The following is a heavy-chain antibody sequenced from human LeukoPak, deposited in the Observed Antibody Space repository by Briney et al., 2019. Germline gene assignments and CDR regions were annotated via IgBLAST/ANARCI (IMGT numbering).Heavy chain of an antibody. CDR2: IYYSGNT. D-gene: IGHD3-10*01. CDR3: ARALIYYGSGRPIDY. J-gene: IGHJ4*02. Sequence: SETLSLTCTVSGGSISSSNYYWGWIRQPPGKGLEWIGSIYYSGNTYYNPSLKSRVTISVDTSKNQFSLKLTSVTAADTAVYYCARALIYYGSGRPIDYWGQGTLVTVSS. CDR1: GGSISSSNYY. V-gene: IGHV4-39*07.